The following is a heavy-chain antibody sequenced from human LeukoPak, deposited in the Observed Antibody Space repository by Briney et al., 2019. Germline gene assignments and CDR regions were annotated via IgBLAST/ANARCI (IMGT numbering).Heavy chain of an antibody. CDR3: ARAPPSYIDY. Sequence: PSETLSLTCAVYGGSFSGYYWSWIRQPPGKGLEWIGEINHSGSTNYNPSLKSRVTISVDTSKNQFSLKLSSVTAADTAVYYCARAPPSYIDYWGQGTLVTVSS. J-gene: IGHJ4*02. V-gene: IGHV4-34*01. CDR1: GGSFSGYY. CDR2: INHSGST.